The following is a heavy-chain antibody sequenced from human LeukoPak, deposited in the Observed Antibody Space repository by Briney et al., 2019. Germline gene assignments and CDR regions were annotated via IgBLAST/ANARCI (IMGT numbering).Heavy chain of an antibody. V-gene: IGHV4-39*07. CDR2: IHYSGST. CDR1: GGSISSSSYY. J-gene: IGHJ6*03. CDR3: ARDHQGTYSDFWSGSKANNYYYMDV. D-gene: IGHD3-3*01. Sequence: SETLSLTCTVSGGSISSSSYYWGWIRQPPGKGLEWIGTIHYSGSTYYNTSLKSRVTISVDTSKNQFSLKLRSVTAADTAVYYCARDHQGTYSDFWSGSKANNYYYMDVWGKGTTVTVSS.